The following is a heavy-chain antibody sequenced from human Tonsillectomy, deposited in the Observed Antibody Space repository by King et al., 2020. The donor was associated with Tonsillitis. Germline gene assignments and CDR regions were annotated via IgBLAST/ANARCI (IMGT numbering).Heavy chain of an antibody. CDR3: AREDGYNIDGMDV. J-gene: IGHJ6*02. V-gene: IGHV3-48*02. D-gene: IGHD5-24*01. CDR1: EFSFITYS. Sequence: VQLVESGGGLVQPGGSLRLSCAASEFSFITYSMNWVRQAPGKGLEWVSYISSSSSTIYYADSVKGRFTISRDNDKNSLYLQMNSLRDEDTAMYYCAREDGYNIDGMDVWGQGTTVTVSS. CDR2: ISSSSSTI.